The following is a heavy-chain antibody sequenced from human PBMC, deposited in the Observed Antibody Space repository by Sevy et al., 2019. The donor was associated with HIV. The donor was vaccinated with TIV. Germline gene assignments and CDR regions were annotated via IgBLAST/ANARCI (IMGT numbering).Heavy chain of an antibody. Sequence: ASVKVSCKASGYTFTIYGISWVRQAPGQGLEGMGWISGYNGNTNYAQKFQDRVTMTTDTSTSTAYMELRSLKSDDTAVYYCARESGAVGATGYGFDIWGQGTMVTVSS. D-gene: IGHD1-26*01. CDR2: ISGYNGNT. CDR1: GYTFTIYG. V-gene: IGHV1-18*01. J-gene: IGHJ3*02. CDR3: ARESGAVGATGYGFDI.